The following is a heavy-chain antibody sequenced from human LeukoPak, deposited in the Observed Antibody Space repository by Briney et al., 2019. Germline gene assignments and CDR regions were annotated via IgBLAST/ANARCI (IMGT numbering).Heavy chain of an antibody. CDR2: ISSSGTTI. CDR3: ARDGHYSSSWYNNWFAP. Sequence: SLRLSCAASGFTFSDYYMSWIRQAPGKGLEWVSYISSSGTTIYYADSVKGRFTISRDNAKNSLYLQMNSLRAEDTAVYYCARDGHYSSSWYNNWFAPWGQGTLVTVSS. V-gene: IGHV3-11*01. J-gene: IGHJ5*02. D-gene: IGHD6-13*01. CDR1: GFTFSDYY.